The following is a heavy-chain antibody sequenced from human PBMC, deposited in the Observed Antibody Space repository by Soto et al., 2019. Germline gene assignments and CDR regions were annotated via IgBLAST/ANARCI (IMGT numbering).Heavy chain of an antibody. J-gene: IGHJ4*02. Sequence: QVQLVESGGGVVQPGRSLRLSCEASGFSLSTYGMHWVRQAPGKGLEWVAVISHDGSNTDYGDSVKGRFTISRDNSKSTLSLQMNSLRPEDTGVYYCAKDAGSTEYFFASWGQGTLVSVSS. V-gene: IGHV3-30*18. CDR3: AKDAGSTEYFFAS. CDR1: GFSLSTYG. CDR2: ISHDGSNT.